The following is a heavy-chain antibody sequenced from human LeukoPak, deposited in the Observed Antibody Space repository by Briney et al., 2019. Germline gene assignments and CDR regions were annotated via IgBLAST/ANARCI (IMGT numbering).Heavy chain of an antibody. CDR2: ISKTANTI. CDR1: GFAFSTYE. CDR3: ARDSGYDRLYLDY. V-gene: IGHV3-48*03. D-gene: IGHD5-12*01. Sequence: GGSLRLSCAASGFAFSTYEMNWVRQAPGKGLEWVSYISKTANTIYYADSVKGRFAISRDNAKNSLYLQMNSLRAEDTAVYYCARDSGYDRLYLDYWGQGTLVTVSS. J-gene: IGHJ4*02.